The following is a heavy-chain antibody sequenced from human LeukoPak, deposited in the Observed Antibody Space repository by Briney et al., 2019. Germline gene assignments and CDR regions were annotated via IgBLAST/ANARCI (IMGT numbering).Heavy chain of an antibody. D-gene: IGHD2-8*02. V-gene: IGHV3-30*18. CDR3: AKSLRGTGLDAFDI. CDR1: GFTFSAYA. Sequence: GGALRLSCAASGFTFSAYAMHWVRQAPGKGLEWVALISYDGSDKYYAGSVKGRFTISRDNSKNTLYLQMNSLRADDTAVYYCAKSLRGTGLDAFDIWGQGTMVTVSS. J-gene: IGHJ3*02. CDR2: ISYDGSDK.